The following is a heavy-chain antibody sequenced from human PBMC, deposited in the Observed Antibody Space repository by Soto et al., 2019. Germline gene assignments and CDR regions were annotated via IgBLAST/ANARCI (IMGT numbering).Heavy chain of an antibody. V-gene: IGHV4-34*01. CDR3: ARLLHPAYGMDV. Sequence: PSETLSLTCAVYGGSFSGYYWSWIRQPPGKGLEWIGEINHSGSTNYNPSLKSRVTISVDTSKNQFSLKLSSVTAADTAVYYCARLLHPAYGMDVWGQGTTVTVSS. CDR1: GGSFSGYY. CDR2: INHSGST. J-gene: IGHJ6*02. D-gene: IGHD4-4*01.